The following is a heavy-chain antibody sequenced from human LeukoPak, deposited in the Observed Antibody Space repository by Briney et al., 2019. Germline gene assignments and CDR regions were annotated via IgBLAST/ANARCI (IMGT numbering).Heavy chain of an antibody. Sequence: PGGSLRLSCAASGFTFYDYGMTWVRQAPGKGLEWVSGVIWNGDSTRYADSVKGRFTISRDNAKNSLFLHMNSLRAEDTAVYYCARRDGFYSFDYWGQGTLVTVSS. CDR2: VIWNGDST. CDR1: GFTFYDYG. CDR3: ARRDGFYSFDY. D-gene: IGHD5-24*01. J-gene: IGHJ4*02. V-gene: IGHV3-20*04.